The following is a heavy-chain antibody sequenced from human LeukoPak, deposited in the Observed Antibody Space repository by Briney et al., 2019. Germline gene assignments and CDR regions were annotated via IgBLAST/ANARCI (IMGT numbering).Heavy chain of an antibody. D-gene: IGHD1-26*01. V-gene: IGHV4-59*01. CDR2: IYYSGST. CDR1: GGSISSYY. J-gene: IGHJ4*02. CDR3: ARGGWELLLDY. Sequence: SETLSLTCTVSGGSISSYYWSWIRQPPSKGREWIGYIYYSGSTNYNPSLKSRVTISVDTSKNQFSLKLSSETAANTAVYYCARGGWELLLDYWGRGTLVTVSS.